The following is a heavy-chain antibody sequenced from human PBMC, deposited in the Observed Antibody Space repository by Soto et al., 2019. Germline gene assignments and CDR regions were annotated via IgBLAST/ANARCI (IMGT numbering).Heavy chain of an antibody. D-gene: IGHD1-1*01. V-gene: IGHV4-34*01. Sequence: QVQLQQWGAGLLKPSETLSHTCAVYGGFVTSGSYYWSWIRQPPGKGLEWIGEMSHSGGTHFNPSLMSRVTISVDTSKNQFTLKMSSVTASDTALYYCARVERGTATTVVDAFDIWGPGTMVTVSS. J-gene: IGHJ3*02. CDR1: GGFVTSGSYY. CDR2: MSHSGGT. CDR3: ARVERGTATTVVDAFDI.